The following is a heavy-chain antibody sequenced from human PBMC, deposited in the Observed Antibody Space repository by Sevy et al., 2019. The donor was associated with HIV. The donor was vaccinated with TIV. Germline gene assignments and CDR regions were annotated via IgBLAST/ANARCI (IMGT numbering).Heavy chain of an antibody. CDR3: ARELISGRYYGMDV. CDR2: IYYTGST. J-gene: IGHJ6*02. D-gene: IGHD6-19*01. CDR1: GGSISSYY. V-gene: IGHV4-59*01. Sequence: SETLSLTCTVSGGSISSYYWNWIRQSPGKGLEWIGYIYYTGSTNYNPSLKSRVIILVDTSKNQFSLKLTSVTAADTAVYYCARELISGRYYGMDVWGQGTTVTVSS.